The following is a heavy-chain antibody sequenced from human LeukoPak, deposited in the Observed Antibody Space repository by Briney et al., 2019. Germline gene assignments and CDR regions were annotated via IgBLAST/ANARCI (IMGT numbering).Heavy chain of an antibody. Sequence: ASVKVSCKASGYTFTSYDFNWVRQATGQRPEWMGWMSPNSGDTGYAQKFQDRVTMTRNTSISTAYMELSSLRSDDTGVYYCARGPPNWGYDYWGPGTLVTVSS. J-gene: IGHJ4*02. CDR3: ARGPPNWGYDY. CDR1: GYTFTSYD. D-gene: IGHD7-27*01. CDR2: MSPNSGDT. V-gene: IGHV1-8*01.